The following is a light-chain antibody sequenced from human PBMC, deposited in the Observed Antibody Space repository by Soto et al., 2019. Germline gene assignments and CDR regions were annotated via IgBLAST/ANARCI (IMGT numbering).Light chain of an antibody. J-gene: IGKJ4*01. V-gene: IGKV1-39*01. CDR3: QQSYSTPGT. Sequence: DIQMTQSPSSLSASVGDRVTITCRASQSIRSYLNWNQQKPGKAPKLLIYAASSLQSGVPSSFSGSGSGTDFTLTISSLQPEACANYYCQQSYSTPGTFGGGTKVEIK. CDR2: AAS. CDR1: QSIRSY.